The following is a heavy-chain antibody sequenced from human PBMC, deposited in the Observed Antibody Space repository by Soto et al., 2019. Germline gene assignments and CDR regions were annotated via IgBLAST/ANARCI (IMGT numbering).Heavy chain of an antibody. Sequence: EVQLLESGGGLIQPGGSLRLSCAASGFTFNTHALSWVRQAPGMGLEWGSTISDSGTVTYYADSVKGRFTVSRDNSKNTPYLPMHSLRFEDTAVYYCAKGPRRQQLVGWGQGAVDWGQGTLVAVSS. J-gene: IGHJ1*01. CDR2: ISDSGTVT. CDR1: GFTFNTHA. D-gene: IGHD6-13*01. CDR3: AKGPRRQQLVGWGQGAVD. V-gene: IGHV3-23*01.